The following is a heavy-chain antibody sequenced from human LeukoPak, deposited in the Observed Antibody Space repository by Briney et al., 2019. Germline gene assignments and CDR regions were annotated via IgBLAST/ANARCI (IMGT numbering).Heavy chain of an antibody. J-gene: IGHJ5*02. Sequence: ASVKVSCKASGGTFSSYAITWVRQAPGQGLEWMGRILVILGMTNYAQKLQGRVTITADTSTSTAYMELSSLRSEDTAVYYCARDEGSWYPNWFDPWGQGTLVTVSS. D-gene: IGHD6-13*01. CDR2: ILVILGMT. CDR3: ARDEGSWYPNWFDP. CDR1: GGTFSSYA. V-gene: IGHV1-69*10.